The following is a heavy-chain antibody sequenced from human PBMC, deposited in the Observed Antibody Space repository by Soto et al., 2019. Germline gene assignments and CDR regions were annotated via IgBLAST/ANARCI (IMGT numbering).Heavy chain of an antibody. CDR2: IYHSGST. V-gene: IGHV4-4*02. D-gene: IGHD6-13*01. J-gene: IGHJ4*02. Sequence: QVQLQESGPGLVKPSGTLSLTCAVSGGSISSSNWWSWVRQPPGEGLEWIGEIYHSGSTNYNPSLKSRVTISVDKSKNQFSLKLSSVTTAYTAVYYCARAAMGGSSWPFDYWGQGTLVTVSS. CDR1: GGSISSSNW. CDR3: ARAAMGGSSWPFDY.